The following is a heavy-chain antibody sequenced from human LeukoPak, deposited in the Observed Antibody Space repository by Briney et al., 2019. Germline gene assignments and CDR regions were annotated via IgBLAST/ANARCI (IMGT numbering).Heavy chain of an antibody. CDR2: IYSGGST. D-gene: IGHD3-10*01. Sequence: RGSLRLSCVASGFTVSSNYMSWVRQPPGKGLEWVSVIYSGGSTYYADSVKGRFTISRDNSKNTLYLQMNSLRAEDTAVYYCASGSGSYRTPYYYMDVWGTGTTVTVSS. J-gene: IGHJ6*03. CDR3: ASGSGSYRTPYYYMDV. CDR1: GFTVSSNY. V-gene: IGHV3-53*01.